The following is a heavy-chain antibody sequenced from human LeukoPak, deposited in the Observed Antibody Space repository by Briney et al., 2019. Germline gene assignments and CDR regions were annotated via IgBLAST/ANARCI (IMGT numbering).Heavy chain of an antibody. Sequence: SETLSLTCTVSGGSITIYYWSWIRQPPGKGLEGIGYIYYSGSTNYNPPLKTRVPISLPTSKNHFSLKLHSVTAADAAVYYCARGVPYGPSYEFFDYWGQGTLVTVSS. J-gene: IGHJ4*02. V-gene: IGHV4-59*01. CDR3: ARGVPYGPSYEFFDY. CDR2: IYYSGST. CDR1: GGSITIYY. D-gene: IGHD3-10*01.